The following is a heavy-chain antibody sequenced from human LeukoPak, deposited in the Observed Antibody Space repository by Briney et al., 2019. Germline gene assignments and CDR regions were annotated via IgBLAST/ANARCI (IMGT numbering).Heavy chain of an antibody. CDR3: ASGFEYSSSLDY. J-gene: IGHJ4*02. Sequence: GASVKVSCKASGYTFTNYGITWVRQAPGQGLEWMGWINPNSGGTNYAQKFQGRVTMTRDTSISTAYMELSRLRSDDTAVYYCASGFEYSSSLDYWGQGTLVTVSS. CDR2: INPNSGGT. V-gene: IGHV1-2*02. D-gene: IGHD6-6*01. CDR1: GYTFTNYG.